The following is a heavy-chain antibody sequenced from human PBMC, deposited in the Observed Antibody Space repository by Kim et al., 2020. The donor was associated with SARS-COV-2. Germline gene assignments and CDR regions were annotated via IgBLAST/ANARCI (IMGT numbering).Heavy chain of an antibody. V-gene: IGHV3-9*01. CDR1: GFTFDDYV. J-gene: IGHJ4*02. D-gene: IGHD6-13*01. CDR3: AKDRRMAAAATEFDY. CDR2: ISWNSGSI. Sequence: GGSLRLSCAASGFTFDDYVMHWVRQAPGKGLEWVSGISWNSGSIGYADSVKGRFTISRDNAKNSLYLQMNSLRAEDTALYYCAKDRRMAAAATEFDYWGQGTLVTVSS.